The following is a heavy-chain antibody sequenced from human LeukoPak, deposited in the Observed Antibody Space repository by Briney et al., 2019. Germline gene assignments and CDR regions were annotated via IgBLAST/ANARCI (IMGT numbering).Heavy chain of an antibody. Sequence: GGSLRLSCAVSGFTFRSYWMSGVRHAPGKGVEWVSGISDSGGSTYYADSVKGRFTISRENSKNSLYLQMNSLRAEDTAVYYCAREGRDGYKTWGQGTVVPVSS. CDR3: AREGRDGYKT. CDR1: GFTFRSYW. D-gene: IGHD5-24*01. J-gene: IGHJ5*02. V-gene: IGHV3-23*01. CDR2: ISDSGGST.